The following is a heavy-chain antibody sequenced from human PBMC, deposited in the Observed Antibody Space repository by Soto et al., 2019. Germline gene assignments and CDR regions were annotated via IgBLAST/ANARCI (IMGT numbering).Heavy chain of an antibody. CDR1: GYTFTGYY. J-gene: IGHJ5*02. V-gene: IGHV1-2*04. Sequence: ASVKVSCKASGYTFTGYYMHWVRQAPGQGLEWMGWINPNSGGTNYAQKFQGWVTMTRDTSISTAYMELSRLRSDDTAVYYCARSAARRQNWFDPWGQGTLVTVSS. CDR2: INPNSGGT. CDR3: ARSAARRQNWFDP. D-gene: IGHD6-6*01.